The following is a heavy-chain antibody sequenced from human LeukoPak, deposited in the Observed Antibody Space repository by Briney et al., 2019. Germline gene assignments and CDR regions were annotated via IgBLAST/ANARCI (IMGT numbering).Heavy chain of an antibody. CDR3: ARVRDYDILTGYYTGTYYFDY. Sequence: ETLSLTCTVSGGSISSSSYYWGWVRQAPGKGLEWVANIKQDGSEKYYVDSVKGRFTISRDNAKNSLYLQMNSLRAEDTAVYYCARVRDYDILTGYYTGTYYFDYWGQGTLVTVSS. V-gene: IGHV3-7*01. D-gene: IGHD3-9*01. J-gene: IGHJ4*02. CDR1: GGSISSSSYY. CDR2: IKQDGSEK.